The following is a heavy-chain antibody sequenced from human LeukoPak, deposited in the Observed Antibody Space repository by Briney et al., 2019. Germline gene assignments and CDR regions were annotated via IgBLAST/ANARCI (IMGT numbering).Heavy chain of an antibody. CDR2: IFYSGTT. D-gene: IGHD4-17*01. V-gene: IGHV4-59*05. Sequence: SETLSLTCSVSGGSISSHYWSWIRQPPGKEREWIGSIFYSGTTYYNPSLKSRVTISVDTSKNQFSLKLTSVTAADAAVYYCARHAPSTVTTWWDYWGQGTLVTVSS. J-gene: IGHJ4*02. CDR1: GGSISSHY. CDR3: ARHAPSTVTTWWDY.